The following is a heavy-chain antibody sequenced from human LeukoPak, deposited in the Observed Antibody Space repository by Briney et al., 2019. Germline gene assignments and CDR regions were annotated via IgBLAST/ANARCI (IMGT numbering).Heavy chain of an antibody. CDR2: ISGSGGST. V-gene: IGHV3-23*01. D-gene: IGHD3-10*01. CDR3: AKDQGFGELFYYYGMDV. CDR1: GFTFSSYA. Sequence: PGGSLRLSCAASGFTFSSYAMSWVRQAPGKGLEWVSAISGSGGSTHYADSVKGRFTISRDNSKNTLYLQMNSLRAEDTAVYYCAKDQGFGELFYYYGMDVWGQGTTVTVSS. J-gene: IGHJ6*02.